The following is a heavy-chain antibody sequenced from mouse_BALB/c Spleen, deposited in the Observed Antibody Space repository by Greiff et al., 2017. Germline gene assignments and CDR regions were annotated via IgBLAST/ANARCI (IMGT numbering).Heavy chain of an antibody. V-gene: IGHV5-6-3*01. D-gene: IGHD1-1*01. Sequence: EVKLVESGGGLVQPGGSLKLSCAASGFTFSSYGMSWVRQTPDKRLELVATINSNGGSTYYPDSVKGRFTISRDNAKNTLYLQMSSLKSEDTAMYYCARSSLAWFAYWGQGTLVTVSA. CDR3: ARSSLAWFAY. CDR1: GFTFSSYG. CDR2: INSNGGST. J-gene: IGHJ3*01.